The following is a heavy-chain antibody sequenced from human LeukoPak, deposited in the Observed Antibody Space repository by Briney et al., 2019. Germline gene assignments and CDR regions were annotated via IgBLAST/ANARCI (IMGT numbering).Heavy chain of an antibody. CDR2: IKQDGSEK. CDR3: ARAVLRFLEARNWFDP. V-gene: IGHV3-7*04. Sequence: GGSLRLSCAASGFTFSSYWMSWVRQAPGKGLEWVANIKQDGSEKYYVDSVKGRFTISRDNAKNSLYLKMNSLRAEDTAVYYCARAVLRFLEARNWFDPWGQGTLVTVSS. D-gene: IGHD3-3*01. CDR1: GFTFSSYW. J-gene: IGHJ5*02.